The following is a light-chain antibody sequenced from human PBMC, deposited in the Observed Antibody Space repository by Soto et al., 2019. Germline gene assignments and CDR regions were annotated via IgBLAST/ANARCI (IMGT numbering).Light chain of an antibody. Sequence: SLLTQPPSVSGSPGQSVTISCTGTISDVGGYNHVSWYRQYPGKAPKLVLYDVTKRPSGVPDRFSGSKSGNTASLTISGLQAEDEADYCCCSYAGSYSFVFGTGTKVTVL. CDR2: DVT. J-gene: IGLJ1*01. V-gene: IGLV2-11*01. CDR3: CSYAGSYSFV. CDR1: ISDVGGYNH.